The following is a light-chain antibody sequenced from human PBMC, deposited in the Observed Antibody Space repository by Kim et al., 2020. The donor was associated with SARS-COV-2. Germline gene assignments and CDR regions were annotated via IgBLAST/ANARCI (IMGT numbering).Light chain of an antibody. CDR3: HQYAGAPWT. CDR1: QSISTD. J-gene: IGKJ1*01. CDR2: GAS. Sequence: GERAHLAYRASQSISTDVVWTQHKPGESPRLLIYGASSRATGIPDRFSGSGSGSDFTLTINRLEPDDFAVYYCHQYAGAPWTLGEGTKVDIK. V-gene: IGKV3-20*01.